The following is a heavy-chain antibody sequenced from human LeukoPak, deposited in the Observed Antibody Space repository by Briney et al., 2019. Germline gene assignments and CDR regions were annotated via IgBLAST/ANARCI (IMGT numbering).Heavy chain of an antibody. CDR2: IGGSGGTT. CDR1: GFTFSNYA. CDR3: ARDYNSSPDY. V-gene: IGHV3-23*01. J-gene: IGHJ4*02. D-gene: IGHD6-13*01. Sequence: GGSLRLSCVASGFTFSNYAMSWVRQAPGKGLEWVSGIGGSGGTTYYADGVKGRFTISRDNARNTLYLQMNSLRDDDTAVYYCARDYNSSPDYWGQGTLVTVSS.